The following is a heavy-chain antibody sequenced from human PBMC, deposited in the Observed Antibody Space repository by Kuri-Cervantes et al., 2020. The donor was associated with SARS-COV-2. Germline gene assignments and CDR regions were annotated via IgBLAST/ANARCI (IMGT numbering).Heavy chain of an antibody. V-gene: IGHV3-53*01. CDR3: ARSTVGFDS. D-gene: IGHD4-23*01. CDR2: IYSSGPT. J-gene: IGHJ4*02. Sequence: LSLTCAASGFSVRSNYMSWVRQAPGKGLEWVSSIYSSGPTYYADSVKGRFTSSRENYKNTVYLQLNSLRVEDTAVYYCARSTVGFDSWGQGTLVTVSS. CDR1: GFSVRSNY.